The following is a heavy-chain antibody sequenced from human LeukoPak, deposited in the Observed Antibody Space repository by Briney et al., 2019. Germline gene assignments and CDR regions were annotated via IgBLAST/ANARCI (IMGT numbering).Heavy chain of an antibody. CDR2: IYYSGST. CDR1: GGSISSSSYY. V-gene: IGHV4-39*07. J-gene: IGHJ4*02. CDR3: ARLHDSSGYYGY. D-gene: IGHD3-22*01. Sequence: SETLSLTCTVSGGSISSSSYYWGWIRQPPGKGLEWIGSIYYSGSTYYNPSLKSRVTISVDTSKNQFSLKLSSVTAADTAVYYCARLHDSSGYYGYWGQGTLVTVSS.